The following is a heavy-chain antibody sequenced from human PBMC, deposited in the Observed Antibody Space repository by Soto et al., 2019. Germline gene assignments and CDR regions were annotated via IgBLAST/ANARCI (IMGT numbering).Heavy chain of an antibody. J-gene: IGHJ3*02. Sequence: ASVKVSCKASGYTFTSYGISWVRQAPGQGLEWMGWISAYNGNTNYAQKLQGRVTMTTDTSTSTAYMELRSLRSDDTAVYYCASLRGSSGPNAFDIWGQGTMVTVSS. V-gene: IGHV1-18*01. CDR1: GYTFTSYG. CDR2: ISAYNGNT. CDR3: ASLRGSSGPNAFDI. D-gene: IGHD6-19*01.